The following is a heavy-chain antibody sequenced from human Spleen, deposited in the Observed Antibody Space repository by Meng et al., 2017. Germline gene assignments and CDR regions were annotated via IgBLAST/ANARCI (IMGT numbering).Heavy chain of an antibody. D-gene: IGHD3-10*01. Sequence: QGQLGQSGAEVRKPGASVRVSCKASEYRFNDFYVHWVRQPSGQGLEWMGRINPKTGGANYAQKFQDRVTMTTDTTIDTAYMELSGLRSGDTAIYYCAVSLSDQYYGSGSYLPLLDLWGQGTLVTVSS. CDR1: EYRFNDFY. V-gene: IGHV1-2*06. J-gene: IGHJ5*02. CDR2: INPKTGGA. CDR3: AVSLSDQYYGSGSYLPLLDL.